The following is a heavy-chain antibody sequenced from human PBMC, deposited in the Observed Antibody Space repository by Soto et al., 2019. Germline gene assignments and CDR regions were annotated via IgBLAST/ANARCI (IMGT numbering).Heavy chain of an antibody. J-gene: IGHJ4*02. CDR2: IIPVFGTT. D-gene: IGHD7-27*01. CDR1: GGTFNSFG. V-gene: IGHV1-69*01. Sequence: QVHVVQSGAEVKKPGSSVKVTCQAFGGTFNSFGINWVRQAPGQGLEWMGGIIPVFGTTTYAQKFRDRVTLVADGSTSTSYIELSSRTSDDTAVYYCAIEVWGRGGYYLDSWGQGTLVTVSS. CDR3: AIEVWGRGGYYLDS.